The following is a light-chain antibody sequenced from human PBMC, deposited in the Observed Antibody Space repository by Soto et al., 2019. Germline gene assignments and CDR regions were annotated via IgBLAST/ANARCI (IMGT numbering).Light chain of an antibody. CDR1: QSVSSY. CDR3: QQRSNWPRGT. V-gene: IGKV3-11*01. Sequence: EVVLTQSQATLSLSPGERATLSCRASQSVSSYLAWYQQKPGQAPSLLIYDASNRATGIPARFSGSGSGTDFTLTISSLEPEDFAVYYCQQRSNWPRGTFGQGTKVDIK. J-gene: IGKJ1*01. CDR2: DAS.